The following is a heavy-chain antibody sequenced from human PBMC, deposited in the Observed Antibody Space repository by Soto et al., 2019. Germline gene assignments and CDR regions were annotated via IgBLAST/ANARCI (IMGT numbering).Heavy chain of an antibody. D-gene: IGHD2-2*01. V-gene: IGHV4-59*01. CDR2: ISNSGST. CDR1: GASISSYH. Sequence: SETLSLTCTVSGASISSYHWSWIRQPPGKGLEWIGNISNSGSTNYNPSLKSRVTISVDTSKNQFSLKLTSVTAADTAVYHCAREIGYCTSTSCHAGPLYYYMDVWGKGTTVTVSS. J-gene: IGHJ6*03. CDR3: AREIGYCTSTSCHAGPLYYYMDV.